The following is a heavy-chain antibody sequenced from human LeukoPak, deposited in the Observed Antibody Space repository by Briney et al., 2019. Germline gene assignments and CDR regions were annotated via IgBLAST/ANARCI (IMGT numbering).Heavy chain of an antibody. Sequence: GASVKVSCKASGYTFTSYYMHWVRQAPGQGLQWMGIINPSGGSTSYAQKFQGRVTMTRDTSTSTVYMELSSLRSEDTAVYYCARDPTMVRGVISVYYMDVWGKGTTVTISS. J-gene: IGHJ6*03. CDR1: GYTFTSYY. CDR3: ARDPTMVRGVISVYYMDV. D-gene: IGHD3-10*01. V-gene: IGHV1-46*01. CDR2: INPSGGST.